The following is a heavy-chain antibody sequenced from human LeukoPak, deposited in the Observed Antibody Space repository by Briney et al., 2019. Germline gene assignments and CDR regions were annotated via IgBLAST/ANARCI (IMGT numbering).Heavy chain of an antibody. CDR1: GFTVSSNY. J-gene: IGHJ4*02. CDR2: IYSGGST. D-gene: IGHD3-22*01. CDR3: ASRRWYYDSSGYYQFFDY. Sequence: GGSPRLSCAASGFTVSSNYMSWVRQAPGKGLEWVSVIYSGGSTYYADSVKGRFTISRDNSKNTLYLQMTSLRAEDTAVYYCASRRWYYDSSGYYQFFDYWGQGTLVTVSS. V-gene: IGHV3-53*01.